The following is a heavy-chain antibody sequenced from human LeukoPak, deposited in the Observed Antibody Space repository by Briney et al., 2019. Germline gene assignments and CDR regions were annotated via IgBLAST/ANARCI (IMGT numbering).Heavy chain of an antibody. D-gene: IGHD3-10*01. CDR1: GFTFSSYG. V-gene: IGHV3-30*18. CDR3: AKDFGELLGFLDY. J-gene: IGHJ4*02. Sequence: GRSLRLSCAASGFTFSSYGMHWVRQAPGKELEWVAVISYDGSNKYYADSVKGRFTISRDNSKNTLYLQMNSLRAEDTAVYYCAKDFGELLGFLDYWGQGTLVTVSS. CDR2: ISYDGSNK.